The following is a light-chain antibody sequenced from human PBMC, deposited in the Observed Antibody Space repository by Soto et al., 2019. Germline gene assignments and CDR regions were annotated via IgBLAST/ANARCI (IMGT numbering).Light chain of an antibody. CDR1: SSNIGAGYD. CDR2: GNN. V-gene: IGLV1-40*01. J-gene: IGLJ1*01. CDR3: QSYDSSLSAPYV. Sequence: QSVLTQPPSVSGAPGQRVTVSCTGSSSNIGAGYDVHWYQQLPGTAPKLLIYGNNNRPSGVPDRFSGSKSGTSASLAITGLQAEDEADYYCQSYDSSLSAPYVFGTGTKVTV.